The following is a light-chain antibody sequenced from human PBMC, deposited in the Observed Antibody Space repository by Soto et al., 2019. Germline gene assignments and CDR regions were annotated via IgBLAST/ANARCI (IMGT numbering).Light chain of an antibody. J-gene: IGKJ1*01. CDR1: QSVRKY. CDR2: AAS. Sequence: DIQMTQSPSSLSASVGDRVTITCRASQSVRKYLNWYQQKGGTAPKLLIYAASTVQSGVPSRFIGSGSGTDFTLTISSLQPEDFATYFCQQSYSNVWTFGQGTKVEIK. V-gene: IGKV1-39*01. CDR3: QQSYSNVWT.